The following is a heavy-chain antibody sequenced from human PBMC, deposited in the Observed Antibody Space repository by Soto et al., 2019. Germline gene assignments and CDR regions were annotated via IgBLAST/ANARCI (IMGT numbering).Heavy chain of an antibody. V-gene: IGHV3-33*01. CDR3: ARSLTTEHYYYYYMDV. J-gene: IGHJ6*03. Sequence: PGGSLRLSCAASGFTFSSYGMHWVRQAPGKGLEWVAVIWYDGSNKYYADSVKGRFTISRDNSKNTLYLQMNSLRAEDTAVYYCARSLTTEHYYYYYMDVWGQGTTVPVSS. D-gene: IGHD4-4*01. CDR2: IWYDGSNK. CDR1: GFTFSSYG.